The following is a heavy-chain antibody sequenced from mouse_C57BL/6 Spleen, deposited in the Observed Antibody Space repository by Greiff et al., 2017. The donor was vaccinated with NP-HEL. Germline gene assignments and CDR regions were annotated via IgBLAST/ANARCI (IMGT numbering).Heavy chain of an antibody. CDR3: ARWMGGLYYFDY. Sequence: VQLKESGPELVKPGASVKIPCKASGYTFTDYNMDWVKQSHGKSLEWIGDINPNNGGTIYNQKFKGKATLTVDKSSSTAYMELRSLTSEDTAVYYCARWMGGLYYFDYWGQGTTLTVSS. J-gene: IGHJ2*01. CDR1: GYTFTDYN. V-gene: IGHV1-18*01. CDR2: INPNNGGT. D-gene: IGHD2-3*01.